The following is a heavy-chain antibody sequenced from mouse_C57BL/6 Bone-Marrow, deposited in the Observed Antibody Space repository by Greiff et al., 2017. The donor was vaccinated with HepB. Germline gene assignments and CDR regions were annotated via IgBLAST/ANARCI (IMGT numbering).Heavy chain of an antibody. CDR3: ASGRYDGYSWFAY. J-gene: IGHJ3*01. Sequence: EVKLVESGPGLAKPSQTLSLTCSVTGYSITSDYWNWIRKFPGNKLEYMGYISYSGSTYYNPSLKSRISITRDTSTNQYYLQLNSVTTEDTATYYCASGRYDGYSWFAYWGQGTLVTVSA. D-gene: IGHD2-3*01. V-gene: IGHV3-8*01. CDR2: ISYSGST. CDR1: GYSITSDY.